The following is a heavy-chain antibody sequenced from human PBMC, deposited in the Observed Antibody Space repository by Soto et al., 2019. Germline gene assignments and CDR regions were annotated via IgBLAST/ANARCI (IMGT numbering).Heavy chain of an antibody. CDR2: MNPNSGNT. Sequence: ASVKVSCKASGYTFTSYDINWVRQATGQGLEWMGWMNPNSGNTGYAQKFQGRVTMTRNTSISTAYMELSSLRSEDTAVYYCARGDLAAGANWFDPWGQGTLVTVSS. J-gene: IGHJ5*02. CDR3: ARGDLAAGANWFDP. D-gene: IGHD2-15*01. V-gene: IGHV1-8*01. CDR1: GYTFTSYD.